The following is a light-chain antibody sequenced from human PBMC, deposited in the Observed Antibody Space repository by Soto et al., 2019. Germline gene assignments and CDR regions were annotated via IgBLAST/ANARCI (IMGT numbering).Light chain of an antibody. V-gene: IGKV3-20*01. CDR3: QQYGISPGT. J-gene: IGKJ1*01. Sequence: VLYQAPGTLSLTQGERATLSCRASQSVGSDYLAWYQQKPGQAPRLLIYGASSRATGIPDRFSGSGSGTDFTLTISSLEPEDFAVYYCQQYGISPGTFGQGTKVDIK. CDR1: QSVGSDY. CDR2: GAS.